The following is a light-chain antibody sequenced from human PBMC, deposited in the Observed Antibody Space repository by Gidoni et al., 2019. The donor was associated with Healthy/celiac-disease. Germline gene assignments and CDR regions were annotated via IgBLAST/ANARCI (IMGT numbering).Light chain of an antibody. J-gene: IGKJ5*01. CDR3: QQSYSTPPA. CDR2: AAS. CDR1: QSISSY. Sequence: DIQMTQSPSSLSASVGDRVTITCRASQSISSYLNWYQQKPGKAPKRLSYAASSLQSGVPSRFSGSGSGTDFTLTISSLQPEDFATYYCQQSYSTPPAFGQGTRLEIK. V-gene: IGKV1-39*01.